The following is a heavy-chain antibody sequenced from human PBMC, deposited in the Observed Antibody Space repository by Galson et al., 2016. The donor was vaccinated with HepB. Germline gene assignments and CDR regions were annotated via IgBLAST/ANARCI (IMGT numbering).Heavy chain of an antibody. Sequence: SLRLSCAASGFAFSSHWMHWVRQALGKGLVWVSRINSDGTISNYADSVKGRFTISRDNAKNTLYLQMNSLRAEDTAVYYCARDSGYNELGGFDNWGQGTLVTVSS. V-gene: IGHV3-74*01. CDR2: INSDGTIS. CDR3: ARDSGYNELGGFDN. J-gene: IGHJ4*02. D-gene: IGHD5-12*01. CDR1: GFAFSSHW.